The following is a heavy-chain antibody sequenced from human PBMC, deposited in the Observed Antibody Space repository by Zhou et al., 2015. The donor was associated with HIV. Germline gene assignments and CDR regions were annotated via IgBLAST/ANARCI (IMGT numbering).Heavy chain of an antibody. D-gene: IGHD6-19*01. CDR1: GGTFSSYA. CDR2: IIPIFGTA. Sequence: QVQLVQSGAEVKKPGSSVKVSCKASGGTFSSYAISWVRQAPGQGLEWMGGIIPIFGTANYAQKFQGRVTITADESTSTAYMELSSLRSEDTAVYYCARELLNGYSSGWYLDRACYFDYWGQGTLVTVSS. J-gene: IGHJ4*02. V-gene: IGHV1-69*01. CDR3: ARELLNGYSSGWYLDRACYFDY.